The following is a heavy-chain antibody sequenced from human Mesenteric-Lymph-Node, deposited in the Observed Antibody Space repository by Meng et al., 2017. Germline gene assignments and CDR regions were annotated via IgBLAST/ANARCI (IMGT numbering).Heavy chain of an antibody. CDR3: ASPLGILGIVDL. J-gene: IGHJ2*01. CDR1: RGSFSGYY. Sequence: QVQLQQGGAGLLKPSETLSLTCAVYRGSFSGYYWSWIRQPPGKGLEWIGEINHSGSTNYNPSLQSRVTISVDTSKNQFSLKLSSVTAADTAVYYCASPLGILGIVDLWGRGTLVTVSS. CDR2: INHSGST. V-gene: IGHV4-34*01. D-gene: IGHD7-27*01.